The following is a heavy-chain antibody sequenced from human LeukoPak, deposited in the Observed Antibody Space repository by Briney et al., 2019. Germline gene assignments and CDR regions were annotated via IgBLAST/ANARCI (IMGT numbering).Heavy chain of an antibody. V-gene: IGHV3-23*01. D-gene: IGHD4-17*01. J-gene: IGHJ2*01. CDR3: AKSDYGDYGWYFDL. CDR1: GFTFSSYA. CDR2: ISGSGGST. Sequence: GGSLRLSCAASGFTFSSYAMSWVRQAPGRGLEWVSAISGSGGSTYYADSVKGRFTISRDNSKNTLYLQMNSLRAEDTAVYYCAKSDYGDYGWYFDLWGRGTLVTVSS.